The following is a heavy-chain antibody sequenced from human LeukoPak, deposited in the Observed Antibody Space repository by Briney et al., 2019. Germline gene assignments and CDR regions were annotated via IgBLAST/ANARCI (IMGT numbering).Heavy chain of an antibody. D-gene: IGHD3-16*01. CDR3: ARPHHHYDTDTSVTTVFYFDY. Sequence: SETLSLTCNVSGASFSGSTYYWAWIRQPPGKGLEWIGSIYSGGSTFYTPSLMSRATISVDTSKNQFSLKLNSVTAADTAVYFCARPHHHYDTDTSVTTVFYFDYWGQGALVTVSS. CDR1: GASFSGSTYY. J-gene: IGHJ4*02. V-gene: IGHV4-39*01. CDR2: IYSGGST.